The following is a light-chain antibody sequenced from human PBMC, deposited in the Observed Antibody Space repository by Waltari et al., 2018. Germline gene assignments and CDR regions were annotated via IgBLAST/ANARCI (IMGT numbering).Light chain of an antibody. Sequence: SALTHPRPVSASPGQAVTISCAGSSSYVGGYNDITCHHRFPVKRPKVLIYDVSKRVSGVPDLFSGSKSGNTAVMTISGLQAEEEAAYYCCSYAGTYAFFVFGSGTEVTVL. V-gene: IGLV2-11*01. CDR3: CSYAGTYAFFV. CDR2: DVS. CDR1: SSYVGGYND. J-gene: IGLJ1*01.